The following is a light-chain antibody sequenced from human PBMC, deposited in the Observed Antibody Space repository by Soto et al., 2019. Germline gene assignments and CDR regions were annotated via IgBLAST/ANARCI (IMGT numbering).Light chain of an antibody. CDR1: SSNIGAGYD. Sequence: QSVRTQPPSVSGAPGQRVTISCTGSSSNIGAGYDVHWYQQLPGTAPKLLIYGNSNRPSGVPDRFSGSKSGTSASLAITGLQAEDEAYYYCQSYDSSLSGAVFGGGTQLTVL. CDR2: GNS. CDR3: QSYDSSLSGAV. J-gene: IGLJ7*01. V-gene: IGLV1-40*01.